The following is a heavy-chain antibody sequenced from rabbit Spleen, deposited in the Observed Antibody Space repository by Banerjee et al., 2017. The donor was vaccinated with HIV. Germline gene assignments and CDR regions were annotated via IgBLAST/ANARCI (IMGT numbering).Heavy chain of an antibody. Sequence: QEQLVESGGGLVQPGGSLTLTCKASGIDFSSSYWICWVRQAPGKGLEWIACIDIGNSGDTHHASWAKGRFTISKTSSTTVTLQMTSLTAADTATYFCARDVGSTGYMDRWNLWGQGTLVTVS. V-gene: IGHV1S45*01. J-gene: IGHJ4*01. CDR3: ARDVGSTGYMDRWNL. D-gene: IGHD1-1*01. CDR1: GIDFSSSYW. CDR2: IDIGNSGDT.